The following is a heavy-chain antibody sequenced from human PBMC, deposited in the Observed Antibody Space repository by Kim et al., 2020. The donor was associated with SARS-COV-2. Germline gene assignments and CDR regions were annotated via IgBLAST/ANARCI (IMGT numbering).Heavy chain of an antibody. CDR3: ARTFNWSDFDY. CDR2: T. Sequence: TQYNPPLNSRVTISLETSKKQFSLRLSSVTAADTAVYFCARTFNWSDFDYCGQGTLVTVSS. D-gene: IGHD1-1*01. V-gene: IGHV4-59*01. J-gene: IGHJ4*02.